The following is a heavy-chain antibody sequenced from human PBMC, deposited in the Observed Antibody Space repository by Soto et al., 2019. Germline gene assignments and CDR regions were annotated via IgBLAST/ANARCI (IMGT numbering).Heavy chain of an antibody. Sequence: QVQLQESGPGLVKPSETLSLTCTVSGDSISSYYWSWIRQPPGKGLEWIGNIYHSGTTNYSPSLKSRATISVDTSKNHFSLKLTSVTAADTAVYSCARHYCRGGSCYLDYWGQGTLVTVSS. CDR1: GDSISSYY. V-gene: IGHV4-59*08. D-gene: IGHD2-15*01. J-gene: IGHJ4*02. CDR3: ARHYCRGGSCYLDY. CDR2: IYHSGTT.